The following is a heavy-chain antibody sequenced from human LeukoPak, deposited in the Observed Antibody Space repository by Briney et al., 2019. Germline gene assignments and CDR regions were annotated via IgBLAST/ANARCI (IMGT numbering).Heavy chain of an antibody. CDR2: IARDGSEK. D-gene: IGHD5-18*01. CDR3: AKDQVGGYSYGYLDP. CDR1: GFTFSAYY. J-gene: IGHJ5*02. V-gene: IGHV3-7*03. Sequence: GGSLRLSCVASGFTFSAYYMNWVRQAPGKGLEWVASIARDGSEKDYVDSVKGRFTISRDNAKNSLYLQMNSLRAEDTALYYCAKDQVGGYSYGYLDPWGQGTLVTVSS.